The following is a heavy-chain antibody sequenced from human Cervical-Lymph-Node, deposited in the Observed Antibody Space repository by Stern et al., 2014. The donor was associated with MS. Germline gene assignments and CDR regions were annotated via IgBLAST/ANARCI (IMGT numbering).Heavy chain of an antibody. CDR3: AKGGSGSYLD. CDR1: GFVFRNYA. D-gene: IGHD1-26*01. V-gene: IGHV3-30*18. Sequence: VELVESGGGVVQPGRSLRLSCVASGFVFRNYAAHWVRQPPGKGLEWVALVSFDGRDNYYTDYVKGRFTVSRDNSKNTLYLEMNSLRPEDTAVYYCAKGGSGSYLDWGQGSLVTVSS. CDR2: VSFDGRDN. J-gene: IGHJ4*02.